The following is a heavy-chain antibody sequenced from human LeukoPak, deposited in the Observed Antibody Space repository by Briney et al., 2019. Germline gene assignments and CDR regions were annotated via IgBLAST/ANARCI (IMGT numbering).Heavy chain of an antibody. CDR2: ISYDGDHK. Sequence: GGSLRLSCAASGFTFTDYAIHWVRQAPGKGLEWVAVISYDGDHKYYPDSVKGRFTISIDDSKNTVYLQMNSLRVEDTAVYFCAREYYSGNYYVFDYWGQGTLVTVSS. D-gene: IGHD1-26*01. CDR3: AREYYSGNYYVFDY. CDR1: GFTFTDYA. V-gene: IGHV3-30-3*01. J-gene: IGHJ4*02.